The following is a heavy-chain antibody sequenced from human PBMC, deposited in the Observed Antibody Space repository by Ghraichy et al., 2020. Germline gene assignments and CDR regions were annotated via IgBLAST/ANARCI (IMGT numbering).Heavy chain of an antibody. CDR2: VKSKTDGGTT. V-gene: IGHV3-15*01. Sequence: GGSLRLSCVASEFTFSRAWMNWVRQAPGKGLEWVGRVKSKTDGGTTDYAAPVKGRFTISRDDSKNTLYLQMNSLKTEDTAVYYCITDDTGHDWGYWGQGTQVTVSS. J-gene: IGHJ4*02. CDR1: EFTFSRAW. D-gene: IGHD5-12*01. CDR3: ITDDTGHDWGY.